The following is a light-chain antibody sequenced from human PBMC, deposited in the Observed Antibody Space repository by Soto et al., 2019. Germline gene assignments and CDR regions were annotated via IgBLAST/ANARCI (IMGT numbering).Light chain of an antibody. CDR3: CSYAGSSTWV. Sequence: QSVLTQPASVSGSPGQSITISCTGTSSDLGSYNLVSWYQQHPGKAPRVMIYEGSKRPSGVSNRFSGSKSDNTASLTISGLQAKDEADYYCCSYAGSSTWVFGGGTKLTVL. V-gene: IGLV2-23*01. J-gene: IGLJ3*02. CDR2: EGS. CDR1: SSDLGSYNL.